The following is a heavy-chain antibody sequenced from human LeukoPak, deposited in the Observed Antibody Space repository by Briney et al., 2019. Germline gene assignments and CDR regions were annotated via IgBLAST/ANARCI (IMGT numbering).Heavy chain of an antibody. CDR3: ARAGSGSGWYFDY. CDR1: GYAFTSVG. V-gene: IGHV1-18*01. CDR2: ISPYNGNT. D-gene: IGHD6-19*01. Sequence: GASVKLSCEASGYAFTSVGITWVRQAPGQGLEWMGWISPYNGNTRYVQKLQGRVTMTTDTSTSTAYMELRSLRFDDTAVYYCARAGSGSGWYFDYWGQGTLVTVSS. J-gene: IGHJ4*02.